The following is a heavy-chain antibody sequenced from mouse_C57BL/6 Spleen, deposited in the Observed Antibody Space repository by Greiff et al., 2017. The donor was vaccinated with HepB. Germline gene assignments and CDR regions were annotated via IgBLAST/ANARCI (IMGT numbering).Heavy chain of an antibody. Sequence: QVQLQQSGAELVRPGASVKLSCKASGYTFTDYYINWVKQRPGQGLEWIARIYPGSGNTYYNEKFKGKATLTAEKSSSTAYMQLSSLTSEDSAVYFCARRGVYGNYAVYYAMDYWGQGTSVTVSS. D-gene: IGHD2-1*01. CDR3: ARRGVYGNYAVYYAMDY. CDR2: IYPGSGNT. V-gene: IGHV1-76*01. J-gene: IGHJ4*01. CDR1: GYTFTDYY.